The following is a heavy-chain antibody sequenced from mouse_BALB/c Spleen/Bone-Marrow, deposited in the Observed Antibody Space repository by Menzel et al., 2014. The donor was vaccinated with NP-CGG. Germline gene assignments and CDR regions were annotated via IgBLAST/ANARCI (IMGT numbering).Heavy chain of an antibody. V-gene: IGHV5-9-2*01. CDR1: GFTFSNYG. CDR2: ISGGGSYT. CDR3: ARHAYYDQTEVSFVY. Sequence: DVMLVESGGGLVKSGGSLKLSCAASGFTFSNYGMSWVRQTPEKRLEWVATISGGGSYTLYSDSVKGRFTISRDNAKNNLYLQLSSLRSEDTALYYCARHAYYDQTEVSFVYWGQGTLVTVSA. D-gene: IGHD2-4*01. J-gene: IGHJ3*01.